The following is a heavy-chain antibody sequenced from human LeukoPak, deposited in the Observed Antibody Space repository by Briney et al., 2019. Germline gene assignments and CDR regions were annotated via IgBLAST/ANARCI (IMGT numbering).Heavy chain of an antibody. V-gene: IGHV3-43*02. CDR2: ISGDGGST. CDR3: AIRHCGGECHPTNYYYYGIHV. J-gene: IGHJ6*02. Sequence: PGGSLRLSCAASGFTFDDYAMHWVRQAPGKGLEWVSLISGDGGSTYYADSVKGRFTISRDNSKNSLYLQMNSLRTEDTALYYCAIRHCGGECHPTNYYYYGIHVWGQGTTVTVSS. D-gene: IGHD2-21*01. CDR1: GFTFDDYA.